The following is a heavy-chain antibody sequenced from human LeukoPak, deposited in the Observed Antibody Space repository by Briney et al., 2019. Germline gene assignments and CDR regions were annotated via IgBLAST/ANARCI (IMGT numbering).Heavy chain of an antibody. Sequence: GASVKVSCKAPGYTFTGYYMHWVRQAPGQGLEWMGWINPNSGGTNYAQKFQGRVTMTRDTSISTAYMELSRLRSDDTAVYYCARAPRRYSSGYYSTDYWGQGTLVTVSS. D-gene: IGHD3-22*01. J-gene: IGHJ4*02. CDR1: GYTFTGYY. CDR3: ARAPRRYSSGYYSTDY. V-gene: IGHV1-2*02. CDR2: INPNSGGT.